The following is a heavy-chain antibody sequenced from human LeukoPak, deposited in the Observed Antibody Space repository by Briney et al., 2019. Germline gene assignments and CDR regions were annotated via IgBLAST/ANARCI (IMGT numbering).Heavy chain of an antibody. J-gene: IGHJ1*01. CDR1: GFTFSSYA. V-gene: IGHV3-23*01. CDR3: ARDNVLTEYFQH. Sequence: PGGSLRLSCAASGFTFSSYAMSWVRQAPGKGLEWVSAISGSGGSTYYADSVKGRFTISRDNAKNSLYLQMNSLRAEDTAVYYCARDNVLTEYFQHWGQGTLVTVSS. CDR2: ISGSGGST.